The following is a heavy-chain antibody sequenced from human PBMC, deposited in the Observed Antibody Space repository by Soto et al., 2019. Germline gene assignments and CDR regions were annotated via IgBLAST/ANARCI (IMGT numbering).Heavy chain of an antibody. J-gene: IGHJ4*02. D-gene: IGHD2-2*01. CDR3: ARDPPVLEGPAFSDY. Sequence: EVQLVESGGGLVQPGGSLRLSCAASGFTFSSYSMNWVRQAPGKGLEWVSSISSSSSYIYYADSVKGRFTISRDNAKNSLYLQMNSLRAEDTAVYYCARDPPVLEGPAFSDYWGQGTLVTVSS. CDR1: GFTFSSYS. CDR2: ISSSSSYI. V-gene: IGHV3-21*01.